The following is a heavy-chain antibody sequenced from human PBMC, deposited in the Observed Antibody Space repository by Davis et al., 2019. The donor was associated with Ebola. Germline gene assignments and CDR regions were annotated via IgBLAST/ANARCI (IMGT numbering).Heavy chain of an antibody. CDR2: IYPGDSDT. J-gene: IGHJ4*02. CDR3: ARDPREWGLYYFDY. V-gene: IGHV5-51*01. Sequence: PGGSLRLSCKGSGYSFTNYWIGWVRQMPGKGLEWMGIIYPGDSDTRYSPSFQGQVTISADKSISTAYLQWSSLKASDTAMYYCARDPREWGLYYFDYWGQGTLVTVSS. CDR1: GYSFTNYW. D-gene: IGHD3-3*01.